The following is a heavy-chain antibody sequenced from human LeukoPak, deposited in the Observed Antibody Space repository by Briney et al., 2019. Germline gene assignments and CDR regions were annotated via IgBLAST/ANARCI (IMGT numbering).Heavy chain of an antibody. V-gene: IGHV4-59*08. Sequence: RTSETLSLTCTVSGGSISSYYWSWIRQPPGKGLEWIGSIYHSGSTYYNPSLKSRVTISVDTSKNQFSLKLSSVTAADTAVYYCARSNYYDSSGYDAFDIWGQGTMVTVSS. CDR1: GGSISSYY. J-gene: IGHJ3*02. CDR3: ARSNYYDSSGYDAFDI. CDR2: IYHSGST. D-gene: IGHD3-22*01.